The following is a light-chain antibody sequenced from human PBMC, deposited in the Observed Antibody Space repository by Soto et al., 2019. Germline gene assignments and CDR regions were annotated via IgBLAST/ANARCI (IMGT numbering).Light chain of an antibody. CDR1: QSFSSTY. CDR3: QQYSSSPIT. CDR2: GAS. Sequence: EIVLTQSPGTLSLSPGERATLSCRTSQSFSSTYLAWYQQKPGQAPRLLISGASSRATGIPDRFSGGGSGTDFSLTISRLDPEDFAVYYCQQYSSSPITFGQGTRLEIK. J-gene: IGKJ5*01. V-gene: IGKV3-20*01.